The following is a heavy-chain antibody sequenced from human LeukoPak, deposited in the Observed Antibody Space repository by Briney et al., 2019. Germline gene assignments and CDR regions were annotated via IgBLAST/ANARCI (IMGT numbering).Heavy chain of an antibody. CDR2: IYYSEST. D-gene: IGHD5-24*01. CDR1: GGSISSYY. J-gene: IGHJ6*03. Sequence: PSETLSLTCTVSGGSISSYYWSWIRQPPGKGLEWIGYIYYSESTNYNPSLKSRVTISVDTSKNQFSLKLSSVTAADTAVYYCARVIVEMATIADYYYYMDVWGKGTTVTVSS. CDR3: ARVIVEMATIADYYYYMDV. V-gene: IGHV4-59*01.